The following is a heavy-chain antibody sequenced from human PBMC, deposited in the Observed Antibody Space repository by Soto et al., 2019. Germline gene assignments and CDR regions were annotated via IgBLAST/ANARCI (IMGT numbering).Heavy chain of an antibody. D-gene: IGHD4-17*01. J-gene: IGHJ3*02. V-gene: IGHV4-31*03. CDR3: ARFKRRHDYGDYQPDAFDI. CDR1: GGSISSGGYY. CDR2: IYYRGST. Sequence: QVQLQESGPGLVKPSQTLSLTCTVSGGSISSGGYYWSWIRQHPGKGLEWIGYIYYRGSTYYNPSLKSRVTISVDTSKNHFSLELRSVTDADTAVYYCARFKRRHDYGDYQPDAFDIWGQGTMVPVSS.